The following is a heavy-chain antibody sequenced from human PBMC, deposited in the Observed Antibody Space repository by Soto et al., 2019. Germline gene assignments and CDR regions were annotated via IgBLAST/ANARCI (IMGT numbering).Heavy chain of an antibody. V-gene: IGHV1-3*01. D-gene: IGHD4-17*01. CDR3: ARGIKYGDYARCFDT. CDR1: GYTFTSYA. J-gene: IGHJ5*02. Sequence: VASVKVSCKASGYTFTSYAMHWVRQAPGQRLEWMGWINAGNGNTKYSQKFQGRVTITRDTSASTAYMELSSLRSEDTAVYYCARGIKYGDYARCFDTWGPGTLVTVSS. CDR2: INAGNGNT.